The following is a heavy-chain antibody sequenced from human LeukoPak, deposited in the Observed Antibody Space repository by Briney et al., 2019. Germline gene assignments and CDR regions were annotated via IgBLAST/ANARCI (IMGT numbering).Heavy chain of an antibody. V-gene: IGHV3-30*18. D-gene: IGHD3/OR15-3a*01. CDR1: GFTFSSYG. Sequence: GGSLRLSCAASGFTFSSYGMHWVRQAPGKGLEWVAVISYDGSNKYYADSVKGRFTISRDNSKNTLYLQMNSLRAEDTAVYYSAKVDGTYYWGQGTLVTVSS. CDR3: AKVDGTYY. J-gene: IGHJ4*02. CDR2: ISYDGSNK.